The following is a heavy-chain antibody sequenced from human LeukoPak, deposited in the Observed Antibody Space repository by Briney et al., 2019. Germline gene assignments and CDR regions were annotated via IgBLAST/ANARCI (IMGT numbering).Heavy chain of an antibody. CDR2: INPNSGGT. V-gene: IGHV1-2*02. J-gene: IGHJ5*02. CDR3: ARAKSGDSSGWGGGNWFDP. Sequence: ASVKVSCKASGYTFTGYYMHWVRQAPGQGLEWMGWINPNSGGTNYAQKFQGRVTMTRDTSISTAYMELSRLRSDDTAVYYCARAKSGDSSGWGGGNWFDPWGQGTLVTVSS. D-gene: IGHD6-19*01. CDR1: GYTFTGYY.